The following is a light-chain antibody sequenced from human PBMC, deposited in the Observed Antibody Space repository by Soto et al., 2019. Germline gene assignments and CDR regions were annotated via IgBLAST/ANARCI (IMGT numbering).Light chain of an antibody. J-gene: IGKJ3*01. CDR3: QHYNNWPPFT. CDR1: QSVSSN. V-gene: IGKV3-15*01. CDR2: GAS. Sequence: EIVMTQSPATLSVSPGERATLSCRASQSVSSNLAWYQQKPGQAPRLLIYGASTRATGIPARFSGSGSGTEFTLTISSPQSEDFAVYYCQHYNNWPPFTFGPGTKVDIK.